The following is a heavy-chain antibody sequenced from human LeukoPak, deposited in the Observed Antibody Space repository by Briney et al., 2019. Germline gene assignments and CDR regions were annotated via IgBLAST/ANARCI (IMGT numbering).Heavy chain of an antibody. CDR2: IYTSGST. CDR3: ARPHPLYGAGSFVC. J-gene: IGHJ4*02. V-gene: IGHV4-4*07. CDR1: GGSISSYY. D-gene: IGHD3-10*01. Sequence: KPSETLSLTCTVSGGSISSYYWSWIRQPAGKGLERIGRIYTSGSTNYNPSLKSRVTMSVDTSKNQFSLKLSSVTAADTAVYYCARPHPLYGAGSFVCWGQGTVVAVSA.